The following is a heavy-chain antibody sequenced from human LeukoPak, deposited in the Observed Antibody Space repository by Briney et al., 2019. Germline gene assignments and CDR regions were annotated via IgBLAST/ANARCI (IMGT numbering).Heavy chain of an antibody. CDR3: ARVWDYYYYMDV. CDR2: VYTSGST. CDR1: GVSISSSY. D-gene: IGHD7-27*01. Sequence: SETLSLTCTVSGVSISSSYWNWIRQTAGKGLEWIGRVYTSGSTHYNPSLKSRVTISVDTSKNQFSLKLSSVTAADTAVYYCARVWDYYYYMDVWGKGTTVTVSS. J-gene: IGHJ6*03. V-gene: IGHV4-4*07.